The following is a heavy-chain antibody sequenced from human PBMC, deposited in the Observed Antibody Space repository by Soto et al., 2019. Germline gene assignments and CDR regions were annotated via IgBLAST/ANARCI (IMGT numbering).Heavy chain of an antibody. CDR3: ARNGDGYNSWFDY. Sequence: QVQLQESGPGLVKPSQTLSLTCTVSGGSISSGGYYWSWIRQHPGKGLEWIGYIYYSGSAYYNPSLKSRVTISVDTSKNQFSLKLSSVTAADTAVYYCARNGDGYNSWFDYWGQGTLVTVSS. V-gene: IGHV4-31*03. CDR2: IYYSGSA. D-gene: IGHD5-12*01. CDR1: GGSISSGGYY. J-gene: IGHJ4*02.